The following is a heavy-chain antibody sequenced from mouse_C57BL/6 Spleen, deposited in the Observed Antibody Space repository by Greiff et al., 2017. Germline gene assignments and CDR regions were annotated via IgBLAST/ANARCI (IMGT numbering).Heavy chain of an antibody. CDR3: ARRGNYVEYFDY. J-gene: IGHJ2*01. Sequence: VQLQQSGPELVKPGASVKISCKASGYAFRSSWMNWVKQRPGKGLEWIGRIYPGDGDTNYNGKFKGKATLTADKSSSTAYMQLSSLTSEDSAVYFCARRGNYVEYFDYWGQGTTLTVSS. CDR1: GYAFRSSW. CDR2: IYPGDGDT. D-gene: IGHD2-1*01. V-gene: IGHV1-82*01.